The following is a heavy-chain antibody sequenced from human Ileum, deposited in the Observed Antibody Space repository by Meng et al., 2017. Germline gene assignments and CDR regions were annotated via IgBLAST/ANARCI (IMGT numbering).Heavy chain of an antibody. D-gene: IGHD3-3*01. CDR3: ASGSGSLDY. CDR2: AYYMSKWDS. CDR1: GCDVASNIAA. Sequence: QHSAPALVRPQQILSLTCAVSGCDVASNIAACKLIRQSPWRSIEWQGRAYYMSKWDSEYTVSVKSRISITPDTSKNQFSLQMNSVTPEDTAVYYCASGSGSLDYWGPGTLVTVSS. J-gene: IGHJ4*02. V-gene: IGHV6-1*01.